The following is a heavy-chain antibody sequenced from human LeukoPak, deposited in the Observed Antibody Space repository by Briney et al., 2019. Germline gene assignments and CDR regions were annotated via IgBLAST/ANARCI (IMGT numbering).Heavy chain of an antibody. J-gene: IGHJ4*02. CDR1: GGSFSNYY. CDR2: INHSEST. CDR3: ARLCWGNQLAGFDS. D-gene: IGHD3-10*02. V-gene: IGHV4-34*01. Sequence: PSETLSLTCAVYGGSFSNYYWSWIRQPPGKGLEWIGEINHSESTNYNPSLKSRVTISIDTSKNQFSLKLSSVTAADTAVYYCARLCWGNQLAGFDSWGQGTLVTVSS.